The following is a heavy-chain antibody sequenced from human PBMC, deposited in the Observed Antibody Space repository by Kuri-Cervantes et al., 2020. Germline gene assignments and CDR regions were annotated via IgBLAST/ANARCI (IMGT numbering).Heavy chain of an antibody. J-gene: IGHJ4*02. V-gene: IGHV4-34*01. Sequence: SETLSLTCAVYGGSFSGYYWSWIRQPPGKGLEWIGKINHSGSTNYNPSLKSRVTISVDTSKNQFSLKLSSVTAADTAVYYCARQGYSSSWTGYFDYWGQGTLVTVSS. CDR3: ARQGYSSSWTGYFDY. CDR2: INHSGST. D-gene: IGHD6-13*01. CDR1: GGSFSGYY.